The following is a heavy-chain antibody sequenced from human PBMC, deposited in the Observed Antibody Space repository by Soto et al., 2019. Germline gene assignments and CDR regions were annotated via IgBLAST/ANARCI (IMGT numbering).Heavy chain of an antibody. J-gene: IGHJ4*02. Sequence: PGGSLRLSCAASGFSFGSSWMNWVRQAPGRGLEWVANIKEDGNEKYYVGSVKGRFTISRDNTMNSVYLQMNSLRAEDTAVYYCAKGADYGAQFDHSGQGTLVTVSS. D-gene: IGHD4-17*01. CDR1: GFSFGSSW. CDR3: AKGADYGAQFDH. V-gene: IGHV3-7*01. CDR2: IKEDGNEK.